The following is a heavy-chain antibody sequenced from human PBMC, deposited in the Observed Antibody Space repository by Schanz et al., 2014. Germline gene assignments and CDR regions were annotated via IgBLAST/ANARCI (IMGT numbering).Heavy chain of an antibody. CDR3: ARDTTWRLDL. CDR2: VFPNGIT. Sequence: QVQLQESGPGLVKPSQTLSLTCTVSGGSIRSGTYYWSWIRPPAGKALEWFGRVFPNGITNYNPSLKSRVTISLNTSKTQFSLTMTSLTDADTAVYYCARDTTWRLDLWGRGTLVTVSS. D-gene: IGHD1-1*01. CDR1: GGSIRSGTYY. V-gene: IGHV4-61*02. J-gene: IGHJ2*01.